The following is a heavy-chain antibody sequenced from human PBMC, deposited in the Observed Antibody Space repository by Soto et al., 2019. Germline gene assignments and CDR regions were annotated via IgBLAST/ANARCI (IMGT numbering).Heavy chain of an antibody. Sequence: PSETLSLTCTVSGGSISSSSYYWGWIRQPPGKGLEWIGSIYYSGSTYYNPSLKSRVTISVDTSKNQFSLKLSSVTAADTAVYYCARRVTEYYDILTGYYIFDYWGQGTLVTVSS. CDR1: GGSISSSSYY. V-gene: IGHV4-39*01. CDR2: IYYSGST. J-gene: IGHJ4*02. CDR3: ARRVTEYYDILTGYYIFDY. D-gene: IGHD3-9*01.